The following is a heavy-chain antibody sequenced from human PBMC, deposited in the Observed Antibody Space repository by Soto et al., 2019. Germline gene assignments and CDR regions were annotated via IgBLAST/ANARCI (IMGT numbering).Heavy chain of an antibody. CDR2: IYPGDSDT. J-gene: IGHJ6*02. V-gene: IGHV5-51*01. CDR3: MDV. D-gene: IGHD6-13*01. CDR1: GYSFTSYW. Sequence: PGESLKISCKGSGYSFTSYWIGWVRQMPGKGLEWMGIIYPGDSDTRYSPSFQGQVTISAEDTAVYYCARDLIEAAGHYYYYYGMDVRGQGTTVTVSS.